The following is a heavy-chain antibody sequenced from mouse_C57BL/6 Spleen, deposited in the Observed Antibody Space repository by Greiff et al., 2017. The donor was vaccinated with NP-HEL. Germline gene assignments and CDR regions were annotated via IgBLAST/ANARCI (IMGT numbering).Heavy chain of an antibody. J-gene: IGHJ2*01. D-gene: IGHD2-13*01. CDR3: ARGGGLQYYFDY. V-gene: IGHV5-17*01. CDR2: ISSGSSTI. CDR1: GFTFSDYG. Sequence: EVKLVESGGGLVKPGGSLKLSCAASGFTFSDYGMHWVRQAPEKGLEWVAYISSGSSTIYYADTVKGRFTISRDNAKNTLFLQMTSLRSEDTAMYYCARGGGLQYYFDYWGQGTTLTVSS.